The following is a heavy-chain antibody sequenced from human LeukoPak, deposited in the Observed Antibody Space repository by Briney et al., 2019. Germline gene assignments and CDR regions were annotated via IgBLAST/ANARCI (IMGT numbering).Heavy chain of an antibody. D-gene: IGHD6-19*01. V-gene: IGHV4-34*01. CDR1: GGSFSGYY. CDR3: AREPQWLVLGWFDP. Sequence: SETLSLTCAVYGGSFSGYYWSWIRRPPGKGLEWIGEINHSGSTNYNPSLKSRVTISVDTSKNQFSLKLSSVTAADTAVYYCAREPQWLVLGWFDPRGQGTLVTVSS. CDR2: INHSGST. J-gene: IGHJ5*02.